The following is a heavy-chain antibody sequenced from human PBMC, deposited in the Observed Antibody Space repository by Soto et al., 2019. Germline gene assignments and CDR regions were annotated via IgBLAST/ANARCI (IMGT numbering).Heavy chain of an antibody. V-gene: IGHV3-23*01. CDR3: AKVPLRPSYFDY. CDR2: VSAGGDNT. CDR1: GFTFANYA. D-gene: IGHD4-17*01. J-gene: IGHJ4*02. Sequence: PGGSLRLSCTASGFTFANYAMHWVRQAPGKGLEWVSRVSAGGDNTDYADAVKGRFTISRDNSKNTLFLQMTSLRAEDTALYYCAKVPLRPSYFDYWGPGTMVTVCS.